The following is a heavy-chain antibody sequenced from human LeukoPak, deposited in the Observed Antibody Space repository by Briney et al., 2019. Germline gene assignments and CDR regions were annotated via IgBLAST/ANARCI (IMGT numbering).Heavy chain of an antibody. CDR3: ARDSFAGYDSSGYSSYDY. J-gene: IGHJ4*02. Sequence: GGSLGLSCAASGFSFSDYSMNWVRQAPGKGLEWVSFISSYSTYIYYADSLKGRFTISRDNAKNSLYLQMNSLRAEDTAVYYCARDSFAGYDSSGYSSYDYWGQGTLVTVSS. V-gene: IGHV3-21*01. D-gene: IGHD3-22*01. CDR1: GFSFSDYS. CDR2: ISSYSTYI.